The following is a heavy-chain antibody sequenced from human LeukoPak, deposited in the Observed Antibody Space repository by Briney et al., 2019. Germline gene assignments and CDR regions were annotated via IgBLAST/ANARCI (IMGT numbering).Heavy chain of an antibody. CDR1: GFTFSDRW. V-gene: IGHV3-7*01. CDR3: ARSDRGPEY. D-gene: IGHD6-25*01. J-gene: IGHJ4*02. CDR2: INRDGSEK. Sequence: PGGSLSLSCSASGFTFSDRWMNWVRQAPGKGLEWVAIINRDGSEKHYLYSVKGRFTIFRANAKNFLYLQMTGPSAEATAVYCCARSDRGPEYWGQGSLVSVSS.